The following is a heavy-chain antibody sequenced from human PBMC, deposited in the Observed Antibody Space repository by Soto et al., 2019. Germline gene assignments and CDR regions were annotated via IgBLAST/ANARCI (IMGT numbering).Heavy chain of an antibody. J-gene: IGHJ4*02. D-gene: IGHD4-4*01. CDR3: VSQRTTVITQASSDY. V-gene: IGHV4-39*01. CDR1: GGSVTNSSYY. Sequence: SETLSLTCTVSGGSVTNSSYYWGWIRQSPGKGLEWIGSVYYRGRSYSKSSVKSRVTISVDTSKNQFSLNLNSVTASDTAVYFCVSQRTTVITQASSDYCGPGALVTVSS. CDR2: VYYRGRS.